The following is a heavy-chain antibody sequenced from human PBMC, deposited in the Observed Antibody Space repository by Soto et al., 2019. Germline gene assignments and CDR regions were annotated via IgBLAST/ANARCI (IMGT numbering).Heavy chain of an antibody. V-gene: IGHV3-30*18. Sequence: GGSLRLSCAASGFTFSSYGMHWVRQAPGKGLEWVAVISYDGSNKYYADSVKGRFTISRDNSKNTLYLQMNSLRAEDTAVYYCAKAESEVRFLEWLYTNYGMDVWGQGTTVTVSS. D-gene: IGHD3-3*01. CDR2: ISYDGSNK. CDR3: AKAESEVRFLEWLYTNYGMDV. CDR1: GFTFSSYG. J-gene: IGHJ6*02.